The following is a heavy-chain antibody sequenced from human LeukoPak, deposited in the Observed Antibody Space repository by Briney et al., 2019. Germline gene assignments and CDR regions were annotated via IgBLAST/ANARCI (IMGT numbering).Heavy chain of an antibody. CDR2: IYHSGST. V-gene: IGHV4-38-2*02. CDR3: ARDLVTFVHCSGGSCYTGVTYWYFDL. Sequence: SETLSLTCTVSGYSISSGYYWGWIRQPPGKGLEWIGSIYHSGSTYYNPSLKSRVTISVDTSKNQFSLKLSSVTAADTAVYYCARDLVTFVHCSGGSCYTGVTYWYFDLWGRGTLVTVSS. J-gene: IGHJ2*01. D-gene: IGHD2-15*01. CDR1: GYSISSGYY.